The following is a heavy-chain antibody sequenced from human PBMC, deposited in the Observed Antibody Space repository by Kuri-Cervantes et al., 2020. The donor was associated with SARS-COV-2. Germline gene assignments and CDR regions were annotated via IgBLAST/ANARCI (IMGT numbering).Heavy chain of an antibody. CDR3: ASEEVGATIDY. CDR1: GFTVSSNE. CDR2: ISGGST. D-gene: IGHD1-26*01. J-gene: IGHJ4*02. V-gene: IGHV3-38-3*01. Sequence: GGSLRLSCAASGFTVSSNEMSWVRQAPGKGLEWVSSISGGSTYYADSRKGRFTISRDNSKNTLHLQMNSLRAEDTAVYYCASEEVGATIDYWGQGTLVTVSS.